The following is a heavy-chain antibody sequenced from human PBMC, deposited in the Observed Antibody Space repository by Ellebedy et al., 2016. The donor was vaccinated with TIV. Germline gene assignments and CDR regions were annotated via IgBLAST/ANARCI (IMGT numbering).Heavy chain of an antibody. J-gene: IGHJ6*02. CDR1: GFTFDDYA. Sequence: GESLKISCAASGFTFDDYAMNWVRQAPGKGLEWVSSISGSSVYIYYADSVKGRFTISRDNAKNSLYLQINRLRAEDTAVYYCARGLRDYDFWSGYYTLTVYGMDVWGQGTTVTVSS. V-gene: IGHV3-21*01. CDR2: ISGSSVYI. D-gene: IGHD3-3*01. CDR3: ARGLRDYDFWSGYYTLTVYGMDV.